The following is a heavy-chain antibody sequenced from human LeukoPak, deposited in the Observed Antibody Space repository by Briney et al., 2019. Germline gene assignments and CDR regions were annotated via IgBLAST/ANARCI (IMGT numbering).Heavy chain of an antibody. V-gene: IGHV3-30*02. D-gene: IGHD7-27*01. CDR2: IRKDGSDK. CDR3: AKDSNWAFDY. CDR1: GFTFSRNG. J-gene: IGHJ4*02. Sequence: GGSLRLSCGASGFTFSRNGMHWVRQAPGKGLEWVAYIRKDGSDKYCADSVKGRFTTSRDSSKNMVYLQMNSLRAEDTAVYYCAKDSNWAFDYWGQGTLVSVSS.